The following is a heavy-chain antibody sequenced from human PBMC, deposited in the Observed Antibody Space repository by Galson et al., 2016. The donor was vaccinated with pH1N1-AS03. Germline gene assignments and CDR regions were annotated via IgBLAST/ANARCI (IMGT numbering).Heavy chain of an antibody. V-gene: IGHV3-49*04. D-gene: IGHD3-9*01. Sequence: SLRLSCAGSGFTLGDYGVTWVRRAPGKGLEWVGSIRSDTHGGTTQYAASLRGRISMSRDDSQGIAFLEMNSLKTEDTAVYFCSRDHFDLVFLTTTYQFYGLDVWGQGTTVTVSS. CDR1: GFTLGDYG. CDR3: SRDHFDLVFLTTTYQFYGLDV. J-gene: IGHJ6*02. CDR2: IRSDTHGGTT.